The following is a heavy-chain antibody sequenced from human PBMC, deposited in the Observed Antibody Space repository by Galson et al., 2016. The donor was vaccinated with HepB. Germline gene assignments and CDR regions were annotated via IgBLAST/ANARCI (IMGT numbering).Heavy chain of an antibody. D-gene: IGHD4-17*01. CDR1: GYTIISGEFY. V-gene: IGHV4-31*03. Sequence: TLSLTCSVYGYTIISGEFYWTWIRQHPGKGLEWIGYIYPTGNTLYNPSLKSRVTISMDASKNQFSLNLTSLTAADTAVYYCARGDYGDYVEKAFEIWGQGTMVTVSS. CDR3: ARGDYGDYVEKAFEI. J-gene: IGHJ3*02. CDR2: IYPTGNT.